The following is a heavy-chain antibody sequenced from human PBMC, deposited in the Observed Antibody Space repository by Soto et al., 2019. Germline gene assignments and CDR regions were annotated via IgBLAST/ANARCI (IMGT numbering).Heavy chain of an antibody. D-gene: IGHD5-12*01. J-gene: IGHJ6*02. CDR3: ARGGNYREKMGVSDLFFFTIGYDTGMEL. CDR1: GDTFTTYG. CDR2: INAGNGNT. V-gene: IGHV1-3*01. Sequence: AVKVCCNACGDTFTTYGTDWVRQAPGRRPKGMGWINAGNGNTKDSQKFQGRVTITRDTSASTAYMELSSLRSADTAVYYCARGGNYREKMGVSDLFFFTIGYDTGMELWGHGTLVTV.